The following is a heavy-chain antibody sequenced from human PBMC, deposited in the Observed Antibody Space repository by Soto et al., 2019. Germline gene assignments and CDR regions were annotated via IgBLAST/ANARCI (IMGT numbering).Heavy chain of an antibody. Sequence: GGSLRLSCAASGFTFSSYAMSWVRQAPGKGLEWVSAISGSGGSTYYADSVKGRFTISRDNSKNTLYLQMNSLRAEDTAVYYCAIADGYCSSTSCYKLPLAYWGQGTLVTVS. CDR1: GFTFSSYA. D-gene: IGHD2-2*02. J-gene: IGHJ4*02. V-gene: IGHV3-23*01. CDR2: ISGSGGST. CDR3: AIADGYCSSTSCYKLPLAY.